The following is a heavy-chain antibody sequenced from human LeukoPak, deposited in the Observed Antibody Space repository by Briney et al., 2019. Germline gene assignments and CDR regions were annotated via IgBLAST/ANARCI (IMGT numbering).Heavy chain of an antibody. CDR2: ISYDGSNK. CDR1: GFTFSSYG. J-gene: IGHJ5*02. D-gene: IGHD1-1*01. CDR3: AKDTSGSWFDP. Sequence: GGSLRLSCAASGFTFSSYGMHWVRQAPGKGLEWVAVISYDGSNKYYADSVKGRFTISRDNSKNTLYLQMNSLRAEDTAVYYCAKDTSGSWFDPWGQGTLVTVSS. V-gene: IGHV3-30*18.